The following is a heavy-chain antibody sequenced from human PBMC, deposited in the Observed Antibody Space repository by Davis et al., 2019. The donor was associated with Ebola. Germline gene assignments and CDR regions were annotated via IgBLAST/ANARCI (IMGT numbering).Heavy chain of an antibody. J-gene: IGHJ6*02. D-gene: IGHD6-6*01. V-gene: IGHV4-34*01. CDR1: GGSFSGYY. Sequence: SQTLSLTCAVYGGSFSGYYWSWIRQPPGKGLEWIGEINHSGSTNYNPSLKSRVTISVDTSKNQFSLKLSSVTAADTAVYYCATGGIAARTYYYGMDVWGQGTTVTVSS. CDR2: INHSGST. CDR3: ATGGIAARTYYYGMDV.